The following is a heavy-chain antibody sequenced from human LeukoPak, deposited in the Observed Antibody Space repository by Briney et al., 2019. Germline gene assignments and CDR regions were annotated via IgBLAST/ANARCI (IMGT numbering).Heavy chain of an antibody. CDR2: IYTSGST. V-gene: IGHV4-4*09. Sequence: SETLSLTCTASGGSISSYYWSWIRQPPGKGLEWIGYIYTSGSTNYKPSPKSRVTISVNTTKNQISLKLSSMTAAKTAVSYCASHLRWPNYYFGYWGQGTLVTAS. D-gene: IGHD4-23*01. CDR3: ASHLRWPNYYFGY. CDR1: GGSISSYY. J-gene: IGHJ4*02.